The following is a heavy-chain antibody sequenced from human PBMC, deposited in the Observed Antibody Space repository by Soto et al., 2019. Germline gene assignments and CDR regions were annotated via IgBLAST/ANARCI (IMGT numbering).Heavy chain of an antibody. CDR1: GGSFSDYY. V-gene: IGHV4-34*01. D-gene: IGHD3-10*01. CDR3: GREGRYYTSGRFWWFDT. J-gene: IGHJ5*02. Sequence: SETLSLTCAVYGGSFSDYYWSWIRQPPGKGLEWIGEINHSGSTNYNPSLKSRVTISVATSKNQFSLKLSSVTAAATAVYYCGREGRYYTSGRFWWFDTWAREPWSPSPQ. CDR2: INHSGST.